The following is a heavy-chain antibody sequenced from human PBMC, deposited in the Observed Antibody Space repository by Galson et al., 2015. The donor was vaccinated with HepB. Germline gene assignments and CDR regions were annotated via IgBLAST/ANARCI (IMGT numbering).Heavy chain of an antibody. J-gene: IGHJ6*02. CDR2: IYYSGST. D-gene: IGHD2-15*01. CDR3: ARDRRVVDYYYYGMDV. V-gene: IGHV4-59*01. Sequence: ETLSLTCTVSGGSISSYCWSWIRQPPGKGLEWIGYIYYSGSTNYNPSLKSRVTISVDTSKNQFSLKLSSVTAADTAVYYCARDRRVVDYYYYGMDVWGQGTTVTVSS. CDR1: GGSISSYC.